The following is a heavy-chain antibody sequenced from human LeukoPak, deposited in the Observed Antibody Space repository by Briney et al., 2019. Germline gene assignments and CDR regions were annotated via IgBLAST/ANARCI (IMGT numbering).Heavy chain of an antibody. D-gene: IGHD4-17*01. CDR3: ARSPHDYGDSFDY. J-gene: IGHJ4*02. CDR1: GGSIGSSGYY. V-gene: IGHV4-39*01. Sequence: SETLSLTCTVSGGSIGSSGYYWGWIRPPPGKGLEWIGSIYYSGSTYYNPSLKSRVTISVDTSKNQFSLKLSSVTAADTAVYYCARSPHDYGDSFDYWGQGTLVTVSS. CDR2: IYYSGST.